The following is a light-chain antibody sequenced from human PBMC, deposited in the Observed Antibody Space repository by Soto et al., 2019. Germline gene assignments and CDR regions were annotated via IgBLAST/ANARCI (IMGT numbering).Light chain of an antibody. J-gene: IGKJ5*01. CDR3: QQYGTSEII. CDR2: DTS. CDR1: QSLTNSF. Sequence: PGERATLSCRASQSLTNSFIAWYQQRPGQAPRLLIYDTSSRASGIPDRFSGSGSGTDFTLTISRLETEDFAVFYCQQYGTSEIIFGQGTRLEIK. V-gene: IGKV3-20*01.